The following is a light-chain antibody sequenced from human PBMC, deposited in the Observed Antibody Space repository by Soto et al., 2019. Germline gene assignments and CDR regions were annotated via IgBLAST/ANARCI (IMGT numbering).Light chain of an antibody. Sequence: EIVLTQSSGTLSLSPGERATLSCRASQSVSSSYLAWYQQKPGQAPRLLIYGASSRATGIPDRFNGSGSGTDFTLTISRLEREDFAVYYCQQYGSSPLTFGQGTKVEIK. J-gene: IGKJ1*01. CDR1: QSVSSSY. CDR2: GAS. CDR3: QQYGSSPLT. V-gene: IGKV3-20*01.